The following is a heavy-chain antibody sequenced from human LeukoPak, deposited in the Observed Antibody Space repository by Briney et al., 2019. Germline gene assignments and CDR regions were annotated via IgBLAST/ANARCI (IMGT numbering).Heavy chain of an antibody. D-gene: IGHD4-23*01. CDR3: ARESGNFYYYYGMDV. J-gene: IGHJ6*02. Sequence: GGSLRLSCAASGFTSSSYSMNWVRQAPGKGLEWVSSISSSSSYIYYADSVKGRFTISRDNAKNSLYLQMNSLRAEDTAVYYCARESGNFYYYYGMDVWGQGTTVTVSS. CDR2: ISSSSSYI. V-gene: IGHV3-21*01. CDR1: GFTSSSYS.